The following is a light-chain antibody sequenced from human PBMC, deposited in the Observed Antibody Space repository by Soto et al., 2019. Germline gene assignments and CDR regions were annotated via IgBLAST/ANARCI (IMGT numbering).Light chain of an antibody. J-gene: IGLJ2*01. CDR1: RSNIGSNT. Sequence: QSVLTQPPSASGTPGQRVTISCSGSRSNIGSNTVNWYQQLPGTAPKLLIYSNNQRPSGVPDRFSGSKSGTSASLAISGLQSEDEDDDYCAAWDDSMNGHVVFGGGTKLTVL. V-gene: IGLV1-44*01. CDR3: AAWDDSMNGHVV. CDR2: SNN.